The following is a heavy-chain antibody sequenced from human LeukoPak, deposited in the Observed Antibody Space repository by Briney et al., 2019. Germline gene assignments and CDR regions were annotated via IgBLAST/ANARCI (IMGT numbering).Heavy chain of an antibody. D-gene: IGHD6-13*01. CDR2: IYAGGST. J-gene: IGHJ4*02. CDR1: GFIIRTKY. V-gene: IGHV3-66*01. CDR3: AKAPGIVASAHFEY. Sequence: GGSLRLSCAASGFIIRTKYMNWVRQAPGKGLEWVSVIYAGGSTFYADSVKGRFTVSRDNSKNTLYLQMNSLRAEDTAVYYCAKAPGIVASAHFEYWGQGTLATVSS.